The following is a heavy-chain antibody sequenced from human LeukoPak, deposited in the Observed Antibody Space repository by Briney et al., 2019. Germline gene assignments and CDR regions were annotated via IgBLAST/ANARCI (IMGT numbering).Heavy chain of an antibody. CDR3: ARGYCSTPSCYHFDH. Sequence: SETLSLTCTVSGGSISSSSHYWGWIRQPPGNGLEWIGNIHNGGSTYYNPSLESRVTMSVDTSKNQVSLRLNSVTAEDTAVYYCARGYCSTPSCYHFDHWGQGTLVTVSS. CDR1: GGSISSSSHY. D-gene: IGHD2-2*01. J-gene: IGHJ4*02. CDR2: IHNGGST. V-gene: IGHV4-39*01.